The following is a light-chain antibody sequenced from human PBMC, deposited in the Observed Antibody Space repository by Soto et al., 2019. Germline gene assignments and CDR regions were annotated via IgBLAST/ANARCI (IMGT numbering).Light chain of an antibody. J-gene: IGLJ1*01. CDR2: VNSDGSH. Sequence: QSVLTQSPSASASLGASVKLTCTLSSGQRKYAIAWHQQKPEKGPRYLMMVNSDGSHIWGDGIPARFSGSTSGTERYLTLSSLQSADEDDYYCQTWGTGIQVFGTGTKVTVL. CDR3: QTWGTGIQV. V-gene: IGLV4-69*01. CDR1: SGQRKYA.